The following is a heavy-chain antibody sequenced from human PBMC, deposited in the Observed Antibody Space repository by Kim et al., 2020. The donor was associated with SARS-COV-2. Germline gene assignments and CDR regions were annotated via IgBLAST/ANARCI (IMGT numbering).Heavy chain of an antibody. D-gene: IGHD1-20*01. CDR2: ISGSGGST. Sequence: GGSLRLSCAASGFTFSSYAMRWVRQAPGKGLEWVSAISGSGGSTYYADSVKGRFTISRDNSKNTLYLQMNSLRAEDTAVYYCASQRYLRHAFDIWGQGTMVTVSS. V-gene: IGHV3-23*01. CDR1: GFTFSSYA. J-gene: IGHJ3*02. CDR3: ASQRYLRHAFDI.